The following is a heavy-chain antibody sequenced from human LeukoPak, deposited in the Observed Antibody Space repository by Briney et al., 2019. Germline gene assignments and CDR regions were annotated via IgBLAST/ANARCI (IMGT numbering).Heavy chain of an antibody. V-gene: IGHV1-3*01. Sequence: GASVKVSCKASGYTFTSYAMHWVHQAPGQRLEWMGWINAGNGNTKYSQKFQGRVTITRDTSASTAYMELSSLRSEDTAVYYCAREDQWLVRYGMDVWGQGTTVTVSS. CDR1: GYTFTSYA. CDR3: AREDQWLVRYGMDV. J-gene: IGHJ6*02. CDR2: INAGNGNT. D-gene: IGHD6-19*01.